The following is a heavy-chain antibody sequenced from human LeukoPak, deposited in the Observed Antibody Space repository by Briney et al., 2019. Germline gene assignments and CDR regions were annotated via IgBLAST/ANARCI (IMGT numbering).Heavy chain of an antibody. CDR3: ASLAVAGLSEGY. Sequence: SETLSLTCTVSGGSISSDSYYWAWIRQPPGKGLEWIASIYYSGSTYYNPSLKSRVTISVDTSRDQFSLKLNSVTAADTAVYYCASLAVAGLSEGYWGQGTLVIVSS. D-gene: IGHD6-19*01. V-gene: IGHV4-39*01. CDR2: IYYSGST. J-gene: IGHJ4*02. CDR1: GGSISSDSYY.